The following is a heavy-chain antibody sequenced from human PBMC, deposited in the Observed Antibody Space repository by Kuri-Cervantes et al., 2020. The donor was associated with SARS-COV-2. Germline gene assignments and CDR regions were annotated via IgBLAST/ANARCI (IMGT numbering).Heavy chain of an antibody. V-gene: IGHV4-59*01. J-gene: IGHJ6*02. Sequence: SETLSLTCAVYGGSLSGYYWSWIRQPPGKGLEWIGYIYYSGSTNYNPSLKSRVTISVDTSKNQFSLKLSSVTAADTAVYYCAVLGELSTYDYYYYGMDVWGQGTTVTVSS. CDR1: GGSLSGYY. CDR2: IYYSGST. D-gene: IGHD3-16*02. CDR3: AVLGELSTYDYYYYGMDV.